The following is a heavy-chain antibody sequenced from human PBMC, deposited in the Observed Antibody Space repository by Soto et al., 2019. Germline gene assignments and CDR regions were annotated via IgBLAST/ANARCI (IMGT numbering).Heavy chain of an antibody. CDR3: ARDPSGYYGMDV. V-gene: IGHV1-3*01. CDR1: GYTFTSYA. J-gene: IGHJ6*02. Sequence: GASVKVSCKASGYTFTSYAMHWVRRAPGQRLEWMGWINAGNGNTKYSQKFQGRVTITRDTSVSTAYMELSSLRSEDTAVYYCARDPSGYYGMDVWGQGTTVTVSS. D-gene: IGHD3-10*01. CDR2: INAGNGNT.